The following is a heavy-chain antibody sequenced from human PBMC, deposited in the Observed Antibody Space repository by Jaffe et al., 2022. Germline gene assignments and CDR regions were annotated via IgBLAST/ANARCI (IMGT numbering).Heavy chain of an antibody. CDR3: ARKSLIRGGLYGDYYFDY. J-gene: IGHJ4*02. CDR2: INSKTGNP. V-gene: IGHV7-4-1*02. Sequence: QVQLVQSGSELKKPGASVKVSCKASGYTFSNYAMNWVRHAPGQGLEWMGWINSKTGNPTSAQGFTGRFVFSLDTSVSTAYLQISSLKAEDTAVYYCARKSLIRGGLYGDYYFDYWGQGTLVTVSS. D-gene: IGHD2-21*02. CDR1: GYTFSNYA.